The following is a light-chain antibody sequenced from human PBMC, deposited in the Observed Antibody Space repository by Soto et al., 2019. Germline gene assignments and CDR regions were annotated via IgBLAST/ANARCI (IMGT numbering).Light chain of an antibody. CDR1: QSISSW. V-gene: IGKV1-5*01. CDR2: DAS. J-gene: IGKJ2*01. Sequence: DIQMTQSPSTLSASVGDRVTITCRASQSISSWLAWYQQKPGKAPKLLIYDASSLESGVPSRFSGSGSGTDFTLTISSLQPDEYATYYCQHYNSYSYTFGQGTKLEIK. CDR3: QHYNSYSYT.